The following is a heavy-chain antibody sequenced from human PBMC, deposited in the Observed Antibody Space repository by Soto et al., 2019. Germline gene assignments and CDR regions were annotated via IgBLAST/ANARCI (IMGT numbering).Heavy chain of an antibody. D-gene: IGHD6-6*01. CDR1: GFTFSSYS. CDR3: ARHQKAARVLGIASSSGAYNWFDP. V-gene: IGHV3-21*01. CDR2: ISSSSSYI. J-gene: IGHJ5*02. Sequence: GGSLRLSCAASGFTFSSYSMNWVRQAPGKGLEWVSSISSSSSYIYYADSVKGRFTISRDNAKNSLYLQMNSRRAEDTAVYYCARHQKAARVLGIASSSGAYNWFDPWGQGTLVTVSS.